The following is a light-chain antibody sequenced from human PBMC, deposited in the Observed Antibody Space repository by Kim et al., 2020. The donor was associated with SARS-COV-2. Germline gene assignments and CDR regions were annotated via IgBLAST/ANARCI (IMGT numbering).Light chain of an antibody. Sequence: QSALTQPPSASGSPGQSVTISCTGTSSDVGHYNSVSWYQQHPGKAPKLKIYVVYKRPSRVPDRFTGSKSGNTASLTVSGLQGEDEADYYCSSYAGSDDYVLGAGTKVTVL. CDR1: SSDVGHYNS. CDR2: VVY. CDR3: SSYAGSDDYV. J-gene: IGLJ1*01. V-gene: IGLV2-8*01.